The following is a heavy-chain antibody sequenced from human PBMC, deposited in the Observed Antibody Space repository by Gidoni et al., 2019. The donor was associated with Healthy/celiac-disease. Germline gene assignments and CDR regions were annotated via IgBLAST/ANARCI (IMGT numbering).Heavy chain of an antibody. J-gene: IGHJ4*02. CDR3: AREGIDSSGYYSGRYFDY. V-gene: IGHV4-34*01. CDR1: GGSFSGYY. D-gene: IGHD3-22*01. Sequence: QVQLQQWGAGLLKPSETLSLTCAVYGGSFSGYYWSWIRQPPGKGLEWIGEINHSGSTNYNPSLKSRVTISVDTSKNQCSLKLSSVTAADTAVYYCAREGIDSSGYYSGRYFDYWGQGTLVTVSS. CDR2: INHSGST.